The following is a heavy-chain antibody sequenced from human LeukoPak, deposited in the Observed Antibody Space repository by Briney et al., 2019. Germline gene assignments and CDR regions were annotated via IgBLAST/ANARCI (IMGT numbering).Heavy chain of an antibody. CDR3: TSLNSGYGGWFDH. D-gene: IGHD5-12*01. J-gene: IGHJ5*02. CDR1: GGSISRYY. Sequence: SETLSLTCTVSGGSISRYYWSWIRQPPGKGLEWIGYIYYFGSTNYNPSLRSRVTISVDTSKNQFSLKLSSVTAADTAVYYCTSLNSGYGGWFDHWGQGTLVTVSS. CDR2: IYYFGST. V-gene: IGHV4-59*01.